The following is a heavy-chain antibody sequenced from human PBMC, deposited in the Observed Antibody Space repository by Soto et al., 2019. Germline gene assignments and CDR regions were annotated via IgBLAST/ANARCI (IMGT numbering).Heavy chain of an antibody. Sequence: QLHLVQSGAVVKKPGASVTGSCSASGYPVTAYYMHWVRQAPGRGLEWMGGINPATGAAKYTQTFRGRVTLTRDNSTSIVFMELSGLSSVDTAVFYCAIGGWVGVAGSAAFEMWGQGTLVTVSS. CDR3: AIGGWVGVAGSAAFEM. CDR1: GYPVTAYY. V-gene: IGHV1-2*02. CDR2: INPATGAA. J-gene: IGHJ3*02. D-gene: IGHD3-3*01.